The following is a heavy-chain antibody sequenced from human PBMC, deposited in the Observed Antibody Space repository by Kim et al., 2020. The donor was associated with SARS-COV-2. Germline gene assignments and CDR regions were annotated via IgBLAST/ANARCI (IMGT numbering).Heavy chain of an antibody. CDR3: ARAVLDYCGGDCYSFDY. V-gene: IGHV4-59*13. Sequence: SETLSLTCTVSGGSISSYYWSWIRQPPGKGLEWIGYIYYSGSTNYNPSLKSRVTISVDTSKNQFSLKLSSVTAADTAVYYCARAVLDYCGGDCYSFDYWGQGTLVTVSS. CDR2: IYYSGST. J-gene: IGHJ4*02. D-gene: IGHD2-21*02. CDR1: GGSISSYY.